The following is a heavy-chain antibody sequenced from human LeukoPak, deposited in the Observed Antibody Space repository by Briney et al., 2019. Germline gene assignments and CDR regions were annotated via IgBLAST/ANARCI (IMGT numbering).Heavy chain of an antibody. Sequence: GASVKLSCKASGGTFSSYAMSWVRQAPGQGLEWMGRIIPILGIANYAQKFQGRVTITADKSTSTAYMELSSLRSEDTAVYYCAGVVSQSGMFYAYYFDYWGQGTLVTVSS. D-gene: IGHD5/OR15-5a*01. CDR1: GGTFSSYA. CDR3: AGVVSQSGMFYAYYFDY. CDR2: IIPILGIA. J-gene: IGHJ4*02. V-gene: IGHV1-69*04.